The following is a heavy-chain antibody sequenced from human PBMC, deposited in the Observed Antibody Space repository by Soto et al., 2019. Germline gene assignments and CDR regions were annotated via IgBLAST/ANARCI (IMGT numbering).Heavy chain of an antibody. CDR1: GFPFTTYG. V-gene: IGHV3-30*03. D-gene: IGHD3-10*01. Sequence: QVQLVESGGGVVQPGTSLRLSCVASGFPFTTYGMHWVREGPGKGLEWVAVISFDGSNKYYADSVKGRFTISRDNSKNALFLQMNSLRPEDTALYYCVGGQYYFDYRGQGTLGTVSS. CDR3: VGGQYYFDY. CDR2: ISFDGSNK. J-gene: IGHJ4*02.